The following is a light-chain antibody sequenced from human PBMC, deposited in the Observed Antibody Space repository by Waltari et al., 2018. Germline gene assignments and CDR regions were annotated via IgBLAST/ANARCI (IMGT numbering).Light chain of an antibody. CDR2: KDT. CDR1: TLPNQA. CDR3: QSADSITTFEV. Sequence: SFELTQPPSVSVSPVQTASLTGPGETLPNQATHWYQQTAGQAPVLVIFKDTERPSGIPERFSGSSSGTVVTLTITGVRTEDDADYYCQSADSITTFEVFGGGTKLTVL. V-gene: IGLV3-25*03. J-gene: IGLJ3*02.